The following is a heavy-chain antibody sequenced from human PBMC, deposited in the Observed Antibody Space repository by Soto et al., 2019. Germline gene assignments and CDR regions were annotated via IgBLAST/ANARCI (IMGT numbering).Heavy chain of an antibody. CDR3: ARILRGGNTGFAFDI. Sequence: SETLSLTCIVSGGSISSNDFYWSWIRQHPGKGLEWIGYIYYSGNTYYNPSLKSRVTILVDTSKNQFSLKVSSVTAADTAVYYCARILRGGNTGFAFDIWGQGTMVTVSS. J-gene: IGHJ3*02. CDR1: GGSISSNDFY. D-gene: IGHD2-15*01. V-gene: IGHV4-31*03. CDR2: IYYSGNT.